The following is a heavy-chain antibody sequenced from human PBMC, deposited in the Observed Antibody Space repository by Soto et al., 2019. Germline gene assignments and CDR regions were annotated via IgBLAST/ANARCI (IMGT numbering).Heavy chain of an antibody. Sequence: ASVKVSCKASGYIFTSHDIDWVRQASGQGLEWTGWMNLNGDSGYAQDFQGRISMTRDTATDTAYMELSSLRSDDTAVYYCARGGPAAGFDLWGQGTLVTVSS. D-gene: IGHD6-13*01. J-gene: IGHJ4*02. CDR2: MNLNGDS. V-gene: IGHV1-8*01. CDR3: ARGGPAAGFDL. CDR1: GYIFTSHD.